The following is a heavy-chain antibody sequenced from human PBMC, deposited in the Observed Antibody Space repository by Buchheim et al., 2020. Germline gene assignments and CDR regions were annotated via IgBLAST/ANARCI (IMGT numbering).Heavy chain of an antibody. CDR2: ISGSGGST. CDR3: AKGSLLWFGELFDY. D-gene: IGHD3-10*01. V-gene: IGHV3-23*01. CDR1: GFTFSSYA. J-gene: IGHJ4*02. Sequence: EVQLLESGGGLVQPGGSLRLSCAASGFTFSSYAMSWVRQAPGKGLEWISAISGSGGSTYYADSVKGRFTLFRDHSKNTMYLQMNSLRAEDTAVYYCAKGSLLWFGELFDYWGQGTL.